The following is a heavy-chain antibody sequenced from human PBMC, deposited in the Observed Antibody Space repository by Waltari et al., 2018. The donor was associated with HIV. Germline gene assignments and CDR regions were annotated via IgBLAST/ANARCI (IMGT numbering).Heavy chain of an antibody. CDR1: GGTFTSYG. CDR2: IIPILGIT. Sequence: QVQLVQSGAEVKKPGSSVNVSCKASGGTFTSYGISWVRQAPGQGLEWMGRIIPILGITNYAQKFQGRVTITADKSTSTAYMELRSLRSEDTAVYYCARGAAAGNHFYYGMDVWGQGTTVTVSS. V-gene: IGHV1-69*04. D-gene: IGHD6-13*01. CDR3: ARGAAAGNHFYYGMDV. J-gene: IGHJ6*02.